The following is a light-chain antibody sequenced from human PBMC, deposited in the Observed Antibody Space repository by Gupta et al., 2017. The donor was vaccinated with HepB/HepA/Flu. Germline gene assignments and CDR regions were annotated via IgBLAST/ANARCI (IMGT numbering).Light chain of an antibody. CDR3: QQYSFYPWT. CDR1: QIVSGW. Sequence: DIQLTQSPSTLSASLGDEVTITCRASQIVSGWLAWYQQKPGKAPKRLIYSIFTLEGGVPSRFSGSGSGTDFTLTISSLQPGDFATYYCQQYSFYPWTFGQGTKVEIK. J-gene: IGKJ1*01. CDR2: SIF. V-gene: IGKV1-5*03.